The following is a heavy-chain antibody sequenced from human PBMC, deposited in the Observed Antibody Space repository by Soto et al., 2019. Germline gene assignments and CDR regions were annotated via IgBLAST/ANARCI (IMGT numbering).Heavy chain of an antibody. V-gene: IGHV5-51*03. J-gene: IGHJ5*02. CDR3: ARKDKSGYFNWFDP. Sequence: GESLKISCRTSGYKFTYYWIAWVRQMPGKGLEWMGIIFPSDSDTRYSPSFQGQVTISADRSTSTVFLQWASLKASDTAVYFCARKDKSGYFNWFDPWGQGTLVTVSS. CDR1: GYKFTYYW. D-gene: IGHD3-22*01. CDR2: IFPSDSDT.